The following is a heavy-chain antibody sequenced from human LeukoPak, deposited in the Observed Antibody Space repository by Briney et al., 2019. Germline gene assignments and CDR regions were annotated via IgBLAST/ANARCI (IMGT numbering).Heavy chain of an antibody. CDR1: GFTFSSYW. Sequence: PGGSLRLSCAASGFTFSSYWMTWVRQAPGKGLEWVANIKPDGSVGYYADSVKGRFTISRDNSKNTLYLQMNSLRAEDTAVYYCARDSILEYYYGSGSHGMDVWGQGTTVTVSS. J-gene: IGHJ6*02. V-gene: IGHV3-7*01. CDR3: ARDSILEYYYGSGSHGMDV. D-gene: IGHD3-10*01. CDR2: IKPDGSVG.